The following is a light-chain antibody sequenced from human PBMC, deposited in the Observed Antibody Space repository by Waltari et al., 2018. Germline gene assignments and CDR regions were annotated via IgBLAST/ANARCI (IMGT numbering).Light chain of an antibody. V-gene: IGLV7-43*01. J-gene: IGLJ3*02. CDR3: LLYYGGAQWV. CDR1: TGAVTSGYY. CDR2: STR. Sequence: QTVVTQEPSLTVSPGGTVTLTCASSTGAVTSGYYPNWFQQKPGQAPRALIYSTRNNHSWTPARFSGSLRGGKAALTLSGVQPEDEAEYYCLLYYGGAQWVFGGGTKLTVL.